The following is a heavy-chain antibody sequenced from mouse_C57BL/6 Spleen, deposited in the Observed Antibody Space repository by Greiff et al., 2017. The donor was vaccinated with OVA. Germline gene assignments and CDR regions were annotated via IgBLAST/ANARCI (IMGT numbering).Heavy chain of an antibody. Sequence: QVQLQQPGAELVRPGSSVKLSCKASGYTFTSYWMDWVKQRPGQGLEWIGNIYPSDSETHYNQKFKDKATLTVDKSSSTAYMQLSSLTSEDSAVYYCARGGYYDHGWFAYWGQGTLVTVSA. J-gene: IGHJ3*01. D-gene: IGHD2-4*01. CDR3: ARGGYYDHGWFAY. V-gene: IGHV1-61*01. CDR2: IYPSDSET. CDR1: GYTFTSYW.